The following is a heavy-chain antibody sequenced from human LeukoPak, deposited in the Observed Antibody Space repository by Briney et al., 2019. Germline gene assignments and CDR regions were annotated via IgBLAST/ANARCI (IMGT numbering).Heavy chain of an antibody. Sequence: ASVKVSCKASGYTFTSYGISWVRQAPGQGLEWMGWISAYNGNTNYAQKLQGRVTMTTDTSTSTAYMELRSLRSDDTAVYYCARSPPYYYDSSGYLFYWGQGTLVTVSS. CDR2: ISAYNGNT. CDR1: GYTFTSYG. CDR3: ARSPPYYYDSSGYLFY. J-gene: IGHJ4*02. V-gene: IGHV1-18*01. D-gene: IGHD3-22*01.